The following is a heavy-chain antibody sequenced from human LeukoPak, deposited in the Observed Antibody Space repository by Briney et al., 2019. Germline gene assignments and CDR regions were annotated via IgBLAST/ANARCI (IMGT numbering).Heavy chain of an antibody. V-gene: IGHV5-51*01. CDR2: IYPGDSDT. J-gene: IGHJ3*02. CDR3: ARHPESATPMDDI. D-gene: IGHD1-14*01. CDR1: GYGFTSYW. Sequence: GESLKIYCKGSGYGFTSYWIGWVRQMPGKGLKWMGMIYPGDSDTRYSPSFQGQATISADKSISTAYLQWSSLKASDTAMYYCARHPESATPMDDIWGQGTMVTVSS.